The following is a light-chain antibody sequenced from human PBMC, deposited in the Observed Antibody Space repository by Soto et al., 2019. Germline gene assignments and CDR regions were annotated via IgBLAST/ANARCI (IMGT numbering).Light chain of an antibody. CDR1: SSDLGGYKS. J-gene: IGLJ2*01. CDR3: CSYTTASSVV. CDR2: EVS. Sequence: QSVLTQPASVSGSPGQSITISCTGSSSDLGGYKSVSWFQQHPGKAPKLIISEVSNRPSGISNRFSGSKSGDTASLTISGLQSGDEPDYYCCSYTTASSVVFGGGTKLTVL. V-gene: IGLV2-14*01.